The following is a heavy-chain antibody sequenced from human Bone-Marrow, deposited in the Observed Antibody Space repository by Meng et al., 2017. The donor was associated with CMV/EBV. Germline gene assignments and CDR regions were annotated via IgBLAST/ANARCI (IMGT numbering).Heavy chain of an antibody. J-gene: IGHJ5*02. CDR3: ARGLRYYDFWSGYSRFDP. V-gene: IGHV4-34*01. CDR2: INHSGST. Sequence: DYYWSWIRQPPGKCLEWIGEINHSGSTNYNPSLKSRVTISVDTSKNQFSLKLSSVTAADTAVYYCARGLRYYDFWSGYSRFDPWGQG. CDR1: DYY. D-gene: IGHD3-3*01.